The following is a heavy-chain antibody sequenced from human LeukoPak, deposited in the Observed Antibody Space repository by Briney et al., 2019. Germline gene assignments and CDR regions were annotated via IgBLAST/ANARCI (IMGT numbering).Heavy chain of an antibody. CDR2: ISSSSSYI. CDR1: GFTFSSYS. J-gene: IGHJ4*02. Sequence: PGGSLRLSCAASGFTFSSYSMNWVRQAPGKGLEWVSSISSSSSYIYYADSVKGRFTISRDNAKNSLYLQMNSLRAEDTAVYYCARDGNGAAAASPFDYWGQGTLVTVSS. D-gene: IGHD6-13*01. CDR3: ARDGNGAAAASPFDY. V-gene: IGHV3-21*01.